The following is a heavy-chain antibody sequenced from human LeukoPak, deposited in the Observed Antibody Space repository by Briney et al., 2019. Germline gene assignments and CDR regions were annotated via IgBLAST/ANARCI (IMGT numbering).Heavy chain of an antibody. Sequence: GGSLRLSCAASGFTFSSYWMHWVRQAPGKGLLWVSRINSDGSSTSYADSVKGRFTISRDNSKNTLYLQMNSLRAEDTAVYYCAKERAPIAVAGPPFFDYWGQGTLVTVSS. D-gene: IGHD6-19*01. CDR3: AKERAPIAVAGPPFFDY. J-gene: IGHJ4*02. CDR1: GFTFSSYW. CDR2: INSDGSST. V-gene: IGHV3-74*01.